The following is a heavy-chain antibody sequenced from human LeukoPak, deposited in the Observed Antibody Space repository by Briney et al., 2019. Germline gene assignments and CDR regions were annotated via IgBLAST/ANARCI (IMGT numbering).Heavy chain of an antibody. V-gene: IGHV1-46*01. CDR2: INPSGGST. Sequence: ASVKVSCKASGYRFTTYGITWVRQAPGQGLEWMGIINPSGGSTSYAQKFQGRVTMTRDMSTSTVYMELSSLRSEDTAVYYCARGGIAAAGTDYWGQGTLVTVSS. CDR3: ARGGIAAAGTDY. CDR1: GYRFTTYG. D-gene: IGHD6-13*01. J-gene: IGHJ4*02.